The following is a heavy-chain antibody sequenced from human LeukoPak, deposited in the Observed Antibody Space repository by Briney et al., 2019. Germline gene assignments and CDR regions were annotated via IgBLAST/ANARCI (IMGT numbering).Heavy chain of an antibody. CDR3: ARDSPYLGVGALQN. V-gene: IGHV3-74*01. CDR2: IKSDGSST. CDR1: GFTFSGYW. Sequence: HSGGSLRPSCAASGFTFSGYWMHWVRHAPGKGLVWVSRIKSDGSSTTYADSVKGRFTISRDNAKNTLYLQMDSLRAEDTAMYYCARDSPYLGVGALQNWGQGILVTVSS. J-gene: IGHJ4*02. D-gene: IGHD1-26*01.